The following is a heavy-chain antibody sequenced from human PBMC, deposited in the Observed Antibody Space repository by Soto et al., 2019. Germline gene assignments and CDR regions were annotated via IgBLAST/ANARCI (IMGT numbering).Heavy chain of an antibody. V-gene: IGHV4-30-2*01. Sequence: SETLSLTCAVSGGSISSGGYSWSWIRQPPGKGLEWIGYIYHSGSTYYNPSLKSRVTISVDRSKNQFSLKLSSVTAADTAVYYCARGPRNTMVRGVIKTFDYWGQGTLGTVSS. CDR3: ARGPRNTMVRGVIKTFDY. CDR2: IYHSGST. CDR1: GGSISSGGYS. D-gene: IGHD3-10*01. J-gene: IGHJ4*02.